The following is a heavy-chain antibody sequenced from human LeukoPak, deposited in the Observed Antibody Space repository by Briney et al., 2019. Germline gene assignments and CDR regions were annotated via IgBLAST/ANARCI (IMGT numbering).Heavy chain of an antibody. J-gene: IGHJ6*03. D-gene: IGHD6-19*01. Sequence: GGSLRLSCAASGFIFSSYSMNWVRQAPGKGLEWLSFISSGSVTIYYTDSVKGRFTISRDNAKNSLYLQMNSLRAEDTAVYYCARENIAVAGLYYYYYMDVWGKGTTVTVSS. CDR1: GFIFSSYS. CDR3: ARENIAVAGLYYYYYMDV. V-gene: IGHV3-48*01. CDR2: ISSGSVTI.